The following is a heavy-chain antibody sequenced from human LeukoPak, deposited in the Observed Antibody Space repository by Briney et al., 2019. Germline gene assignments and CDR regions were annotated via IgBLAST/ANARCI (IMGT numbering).Heavy chain of an antibody. CDR3: ARSDEWLLLGWFDP. J-gene: IGHJ5*02. V-gene: IGHV1-46*01. D-gene: IGHD3-3*01. CDR2: INPSGGST. Sequence: XAPGQGXXXXGIINPSGGSTSYAQKFQGRVTMTRDTSTSTVYMELSSLRSEDTAVYYCARSDEWLLLGWFDPWGQGTLVTVSS.